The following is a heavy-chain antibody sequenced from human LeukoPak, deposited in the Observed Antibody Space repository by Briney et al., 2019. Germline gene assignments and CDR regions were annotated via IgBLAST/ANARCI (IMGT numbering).Heavy chain of an antibody. CDR1: GFPFSSYW. J-gene: IGHJ4*02. Sequence: GGSLRLSCAASGFPFSSYWMAWVRQAPGKGLEWVASIKQDGGETYYVDSVKGRFTISRDNAKNSLYLQMNSLRAEDTAVYYCTREDHSNYNYWGQGTLVTVSS. CDR3: TREDHSNYNY. D-gene: IGHD4-11*01. V-gene: IGHV3-7*01. CDR2: IKQDGGET.